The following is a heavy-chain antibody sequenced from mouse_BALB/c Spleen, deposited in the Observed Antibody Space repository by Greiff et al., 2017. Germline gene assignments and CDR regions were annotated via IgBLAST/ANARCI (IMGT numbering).Heavy chain of an antibody. Sequence: DVMLVESGGGLVKPGGSLKLSCAASGFTFSSYAMSWVRQTPEKRLEWVASISSGGSTYYPDSVKGRFTISRDNARNILYLQMSSLRSEDTAMYYCARGGNYYGSTYAMDYWGQGTSVTVSS. D-gene: IGHD1-1*01. CDR1: GFTFSSYA. J-gene: IGHJ4*01. V-gene: IGHV5-6-5*01. CDR3: ARGGNYYGSTYAMDY. CDR2: ISSGGST.